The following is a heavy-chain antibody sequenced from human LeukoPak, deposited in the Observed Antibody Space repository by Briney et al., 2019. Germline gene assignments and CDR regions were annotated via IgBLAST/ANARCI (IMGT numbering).Heavy chain of an antibody. J-gene: IGHJ4*02. CDR2: IIPIFGTA. Sequence: SVKVSCKASGGTFSSYAISWVRQAPGQGLEWMGGIIPIFGTANYAQKFQGRVTITADESTSTAYMELSSLRSEDTAAYYCARESDNWNYFDYWGQGTLVTVSS. D-gene: IGHD1-20*01. CDR3: ARESDNWNYFDY. V-gene: IGHV1-69*13. CDR1: GGTFSSYA.